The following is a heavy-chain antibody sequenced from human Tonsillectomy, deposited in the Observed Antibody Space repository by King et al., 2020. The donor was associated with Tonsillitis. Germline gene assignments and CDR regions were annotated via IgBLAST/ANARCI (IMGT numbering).Heavy chain of an antibody. CDR2: IRSRAYSGTA. CDR3: TRSPVLNDNADNDDAFDV. Sequence: VQLVESGGELVQPGRSLSLSCTTSGFDFGDYAMTWLRQAPGKGLEWVGFIRSRAYSGTASYAASVEGRFSISRDDHLGIVYLHMNDLKSDDAGVYFCTRSPVLNDNADNDDAFDVWGQGTLVTVSS. V-gene: IGHV3-49*03. CDR1: GFDFGDYA. J-gene: IGHJ3*01. D-gene: IGHD1-1*01.